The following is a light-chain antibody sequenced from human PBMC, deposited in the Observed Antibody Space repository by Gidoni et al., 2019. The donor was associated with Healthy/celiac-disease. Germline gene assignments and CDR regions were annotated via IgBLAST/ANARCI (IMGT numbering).Light chain of an antibody. CDR1: QCINDY. V-gene: IGKV1-27*01. Sequence: DIQMTQSPSSLSASVGDRVTITCRASQCINDYLAWYQQKPGKVPKLLIYAASTLQSGVPSRFSGSGSGTDFTLTISSLQPEDVATYYCQKYNSAPQTFGQGTKVEIK. CDR3: QKYNSAPQT. J-gene: IGKJ1*01. CDR2: AAS.